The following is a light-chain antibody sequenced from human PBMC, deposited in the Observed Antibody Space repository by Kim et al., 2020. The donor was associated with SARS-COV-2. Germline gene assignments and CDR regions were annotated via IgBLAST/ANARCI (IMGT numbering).Light chain of an antibody. CDR2: GAS. Sequence: EIVLTQSPGTLSLSPGERATLSCRASQSVSSSYLAWYQQKPGQAPRLLIYGASSRATGIPHRFSGSGSGTDFTLTISRLEPEDFAVYYCQQYGSSPRITFGGGTKVDIK. J-gene: IGKJ4*01. V-gene: IGKV3-20*01. CDR3: QQYGSSPRIT. CDR1: QSVSSSY.